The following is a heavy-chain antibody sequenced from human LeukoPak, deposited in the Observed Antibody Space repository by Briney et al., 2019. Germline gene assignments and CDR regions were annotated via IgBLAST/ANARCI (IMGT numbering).Heavy chain of an antibody. Sequence: PSETLSLTCTVSGGSISSYYWSWIRQPPGKGLEWIGYIYYGGSTNYNPSLKSRVTISVDTSKNQFSLKLSSVTAADTAVYYCARGDYYDSSLTFDYWGQGTLVTVSS. D-gene: IGHD3-22*01. CDR2: IYYGGST. V-gene: IGHV4-59*01. J-gene: IGHJ4*02. CDR3: ARGDYYDSSLTFDY. CDR1: GGSISSYY.